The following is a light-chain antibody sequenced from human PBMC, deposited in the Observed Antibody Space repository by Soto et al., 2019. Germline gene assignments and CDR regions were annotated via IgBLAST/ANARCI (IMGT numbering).Light chain of an antibody. CDR2: KAS. CDR1: QTISSW. CDR3: QQYNSFSYT. V-gene: IGKV1-5*03. J-gene: IGKJ2*01. Sequence: DIQMTQSPSTLSASVGDRVTITCRASQTISSWLAWYQQKPGKAPKLLIYKASSLESGVPSRFSGSGSGTEFPLTISSLQPDDFATYYCQQYNSFSYTFGRGPKLEIK.